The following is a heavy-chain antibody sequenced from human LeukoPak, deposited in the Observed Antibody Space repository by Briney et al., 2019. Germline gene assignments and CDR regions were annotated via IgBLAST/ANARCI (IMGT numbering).Heavy chain of an antibody. D-gene: IGHD3-10*01. J-gene: IGHJ6*03. CDR1: GFTFSSYG. CDR2: ISGSGGST. Sequence: GGTLRLSCAASGFTFSSYGMSWVRQAPGKGLEWVSAISGSGGSTYYADSVKGRFTISRDNSQNTLSLQMNSLRAEDTAVYYCVKDSKVSVRGKDYFYYYYMDVWGKGTTVTVSS. V-gene: IGHV3-23*01. CDR3: VKDSKVSVRGKDYFYYYYMDV.